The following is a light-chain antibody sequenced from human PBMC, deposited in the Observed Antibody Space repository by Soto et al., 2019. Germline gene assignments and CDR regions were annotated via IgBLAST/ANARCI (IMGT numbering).Light chain of an antibody. CDR1: QSVNSN. J-gene: IGKJ4*01. Sequence: EIMMTQSPATLSVSPGGRATLSCRASQSVNSNLAWYRQKPGQAPRLLIYGASTRATGIPARFSGSGSGTEFTLTISSLQSEDSAVYYCQQYKSWPPLTFGGGTKVEIK. CDR2: GAS. V-gene: IGKV3D-15*01. CDR3: QQYKSWPPLT.